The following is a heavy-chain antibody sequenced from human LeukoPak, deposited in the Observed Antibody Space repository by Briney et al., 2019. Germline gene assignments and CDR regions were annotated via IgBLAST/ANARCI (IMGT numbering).Heavy chain of an antibody. CDR3: ARGGYTANRFDY. D-gene: IGHD5-18*01. CDR2: IYYSGST. Sequence: SETLSLTCTVSGGSISSYYWSWIRQPPGKGLEWIGHIYYSGSTNYNPSLKSRVTISVDTSKNQFSLKLSSVTAADTAVYYCARGGYTANRFDYWGQGTLVTVSS. J-gene: IGHJ4*02. V-gene: IGHV4-59*01. CDR1: GGSISSYY.